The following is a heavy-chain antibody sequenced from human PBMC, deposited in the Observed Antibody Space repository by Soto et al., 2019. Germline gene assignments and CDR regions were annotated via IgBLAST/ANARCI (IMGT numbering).Heavy chain of an antibody. J-gene: IGHJ4*02. V-gene: IGHV3-15*01. Sequence: EVQLVESGGGLVKPGGSLRLSCAASGFTFRNAWMSWVRQAPGRGLEWVGRIKSKADGGTTDYAAPVQGRFSISRDDSNNTLYLQMNSLKTEDTAVYYCLLNYYATSGSYPYYFDYWGQGTLVTVSS. CDR3: LLNYYATSGSYPYYFDY. D-gene: IGHD3-22*01. CDR1: GFTFRNAW. CDR2: IKSKADGGTT.